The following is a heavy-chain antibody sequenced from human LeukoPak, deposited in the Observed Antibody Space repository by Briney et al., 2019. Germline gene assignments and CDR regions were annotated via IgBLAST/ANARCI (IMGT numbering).Heavy chain of an antibody. J-gene: IGHJ3*02. CDR1: GFTFSSYW. CDR2: INSDGSST. D-gene: IGHD4-17*01. CDR3: ARDYGDYGDDAFDI. Sequence: GGSLRLSCAASGFTFSSYWMHWVRQAPGKGLVWVSRINSDGSSTSYADSVKGRFTISIDNAKNTLYLQMNSLRAEDTAVYYCARDYGDYGDDAFDIWGQGTMVTVSS. V-gene: IGHV3-74*01.